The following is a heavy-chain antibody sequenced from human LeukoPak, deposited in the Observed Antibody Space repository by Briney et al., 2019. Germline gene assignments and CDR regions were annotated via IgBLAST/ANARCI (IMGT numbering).Heavy chain of an antibody. D-gene: IGHD6-19*01. CDR1: GYTLTELS. CDR3: ATDAHSSGWSECFQH. Sequence: ASVKVSCKVSGYTLTELSMHWVRQAPGKGLEWMGGFDPEDGETIYAQKFQGRVTMTEDTSTDTAYMELSSLRSEDTAVYYCATDAHSSGWSECFQHWGQGTLVTVSS. J-gene: IGHJ1*01. CDR2: FDPEDGET. V-gene: IGHV1-24*01.